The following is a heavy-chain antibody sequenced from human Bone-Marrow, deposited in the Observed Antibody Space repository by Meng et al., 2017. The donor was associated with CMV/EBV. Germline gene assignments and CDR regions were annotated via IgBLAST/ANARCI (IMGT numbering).Heavy chain of an antibody. J-gene: IGHJ6*02. CDR3: ARAKPTYYDFWSGYYYYGMDV. V-gene: IGHV3-48*03. Sequence: GESLKISCVGTGFIFSNYDMNWVRQAPGKGLEWISDISSSAVNIHYADSVKGRFSISRYNARNSLFLQMNSLRAEDTAVYYCARAKPTYYDFWSGYYYYGMDVWGQGTTVTV. CDR2: ISSSAVNI. D-gene: IGHD3-3*01. CDR1: GFIFSNYD.